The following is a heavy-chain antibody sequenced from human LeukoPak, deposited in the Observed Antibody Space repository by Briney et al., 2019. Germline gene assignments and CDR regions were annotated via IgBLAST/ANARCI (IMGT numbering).Heavy chain of an antibody. CDR2: ISAYDGNT. CDR3: ARDKVIASAGTPNWFDP. Sequence: APVKVSCKASGYTFTRYGISWVRQAPGQGLEWLGWISAYDGNTNYEQKFQGRVTMTTDTSTSTAYMELRSLRSDDTAVYYCARDKVIASAGTPNWFDPWGQGTLVTVSS. V-gene: IGHV1-18*01. D-gene: IGHD6-13*01. CDR1: GYTFTRYG. J-gene: IGHJ5*02.